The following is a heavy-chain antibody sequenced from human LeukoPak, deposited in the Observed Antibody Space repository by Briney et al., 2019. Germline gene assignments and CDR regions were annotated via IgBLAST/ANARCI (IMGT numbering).Heavy chain of an antibody. Sequence: SETLSLTCTVSGGSISSYYWSWIRQPAGKGLEWIGRIYTSGSTNYNPSLKSRVTISVDTSKNQFSLKLSSVTAADTAVYYCASRYCSSTSCYRQTRSWFDPWGQGTLVTVSS. D-gene: IGHD2-2*01. CDR2: IYTSGST. CDR1: GGSISSYY. CDR3: ASRYCSSTSCYRQTRSWFDP. V-gene: IGHV4-4*07. J-gene: IGHJ5*02.